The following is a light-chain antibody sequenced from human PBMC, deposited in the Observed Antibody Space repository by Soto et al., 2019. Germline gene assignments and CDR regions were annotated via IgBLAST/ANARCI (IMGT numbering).Light chain of an antibody. CDR3: CSYAGGGTFVL. Sequence: QSALTQPRSVSGSPGQSVTVSCIGTSSDVGDYYSVSWYQQHPGKAPKLLIYEGSKRPSGVSNRFSGSKSGYTASLTISGLQAEDEADYYCCSYAGGGTFVLFGGGTQLTVL. CDR2: EGS. J-gene: IGLJ2*01. CDR1: SSDVGDYYS. V-gene: IGLV2-11*01.